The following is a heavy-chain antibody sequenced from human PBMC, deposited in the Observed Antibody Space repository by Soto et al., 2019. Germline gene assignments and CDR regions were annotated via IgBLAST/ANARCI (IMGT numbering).Heavy chain of an antibody. Sequence: GGSLRLSCAASGFTFSSYWMSWVRQAPGKGLEWVANIKQDGREKYYVDSVKGRFTISRDNAKNSLYLQMNSLRAEDTAVYYCAREGPFYGDYNDAFDIWGQGTMVTVSS. V-gene: IGHV3-7*05. CDR3: AREGPFYGDYNDAFDI. D-gene: IGHD4-17*01. CDR2: IKQDGREK. CDR1: GFTFSSYW. J-gene: IGHJ3*02.